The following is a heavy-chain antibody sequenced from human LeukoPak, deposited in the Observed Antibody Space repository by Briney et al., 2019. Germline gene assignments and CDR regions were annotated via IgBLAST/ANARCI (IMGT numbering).Heavy chain of an antibody. Sequence: GGSLRLSCAASGFSFSSFEMNWVRQAPGKGLEWVSSISSSSSYIYYADSVKGRFTISRDNAKNSLYLQMNSLRAEDTAVYYCARLSYDYGGNSWGQGTLVTVSS. CDR2: ISSSSSYI. D-gene: IGHD4-23*01. J-gene: IGHJ4*02. V-gene: IGHV3-21*01. CDR1: GFSFSSFE. CDR3: ARLSYDYGGNS.